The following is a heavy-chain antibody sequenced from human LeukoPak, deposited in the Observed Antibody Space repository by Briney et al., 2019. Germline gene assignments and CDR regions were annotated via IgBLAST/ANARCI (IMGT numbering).Heavy chain of an antibody. CDR2: IYYSGST. Sequence: SETLSLTCTVSGGSISSYYWSWIRQPPGKGLEWIGYIYYSGSTNYNPSLKSRVTILLDTSKNQFSLKLSSLTAADTAVYYCARGWDYYGSGRSGGSWFDPWGQGTLVTVSS. V-gene: IGHV4-59*01. J-gene: IGHJ5*02. CDR1: GGSISSYY. D-gene: IGHD3-10*01. CDR3: ARGWDYYGSGRSGGSWFDP.